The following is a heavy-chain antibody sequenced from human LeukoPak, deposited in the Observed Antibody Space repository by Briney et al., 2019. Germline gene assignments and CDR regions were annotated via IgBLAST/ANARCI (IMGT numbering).Heavy chain of an antibody. J-gene: IGHJ2*01. CDR3: ARGDGYPSYWYFDL. CDR1: GGSLSSYY. CDR2: IYYSGST. V-gene: IGHV4-59*01. D-gene: IGHD5-24*01. Sequence: SETLSLTCTVSGGSLSSYYWSWIRQPPGKGLEWIGYIYYSGSTNYNPSLKSRVTISVDTSKNQFSLKLSSVTAADTAVYYCARGDGYPSYWYFDLWGRGTLVTVSS.